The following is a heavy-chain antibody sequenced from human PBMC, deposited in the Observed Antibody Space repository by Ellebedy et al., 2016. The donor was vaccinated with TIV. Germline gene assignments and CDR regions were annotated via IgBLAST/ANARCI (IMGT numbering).Heavy chain of an antibody. J-gene: IGHJ3*02. Sequence: GGSLRLSCVASGFTFSNYWMHWVRQAPGKGLVWVSSINSDGRTTRYADSVQGRFNISRDNPKNPLSLQMNSLRAEDTAVYYCAREVVPSSKGGAFDIWGQGTMVTVSS. CDR2: INSDGRTT. CDR3: AREVVPSSKGGAFDI. V-gene: IGHV3-74*01. CDR1: GFTFSNYW. D-gene: IGHD2-2*01.